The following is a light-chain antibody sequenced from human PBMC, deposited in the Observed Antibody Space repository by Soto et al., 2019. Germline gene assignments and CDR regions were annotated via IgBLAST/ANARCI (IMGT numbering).Light chain of an antibody. Sequence: EIVMTQSPATLSVSPGERATLSCRASQSVNSNLAWYQQKPGQAPRLLIYGASTRVAGIPARFSGSGSGTEFSLTISSLEPEDFAVYYCQQRSNFFGGGTKVEIK. J-gene: IGKJ4*01. CDR1: QSVNSN. V-gene: IGKV3-15*01. CDR2: GAS. CDR3: QQRSNF.